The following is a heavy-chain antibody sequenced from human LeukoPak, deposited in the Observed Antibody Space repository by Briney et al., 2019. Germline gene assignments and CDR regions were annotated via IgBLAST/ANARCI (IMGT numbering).Heavy chain of an antibody. Sequence: SETLSLTCAVYGGSFSGYYWSWIRQPPGKGLEWIGEINHSGSTNYNPSLKSRVTISVDTSKNQFSLKLSSVTAADTAVYYCAREKRGYSYGLGYYYYMDVWGKGTTVTISS. CDR1: GGSFSGYY. CDR3: AREKRGYSYGLGYYYYMDV. J-gene: IGHJ6*03. D-gene: IGHD5-18*01. CDR2: INHSGST. V-gene: IGHV4-34*01.